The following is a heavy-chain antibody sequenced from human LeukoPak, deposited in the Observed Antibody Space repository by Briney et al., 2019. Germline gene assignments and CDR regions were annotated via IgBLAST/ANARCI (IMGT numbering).Heavy chain of an antibody. V-gene: IGHV1-46*01. CDR1: GYTFTSYY. CDR2: INPSGGST. J-gene: IGHJ4*02. D-gene: IGHD3-16*01. Sequence: ASVKVSCKASGYTFTSYYMHWVRQAPGQGLEWMGIINPSGGSTSYAQKFQGRVTMTRDTSTSTVYMELSSLRSEDTAVYYCARSYDYVWGSYLPFDYWGQGTLVTVSS. CDR3: ARSYDYVWGSYLPFDY.